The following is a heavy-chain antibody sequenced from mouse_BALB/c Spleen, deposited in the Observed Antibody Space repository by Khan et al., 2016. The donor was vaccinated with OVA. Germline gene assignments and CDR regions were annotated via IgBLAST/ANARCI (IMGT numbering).Heavy chain of an antibody. CDR3: AMDGAYRRNYDWCAY. CDR2: INPSNDYT. D-gene: IGHD2-5*01. Sequence: QVQLQQSGAELARPGASVKMSCKASGYTFTSYTIHWIKKRPGQGLEWIGYINPSNDYTNYNQKFKDKATLTTDKSSTTAYLRLSSLTSDDSAVXNCAMDGAYRRNYDWCAYWGQGTLVTVSA. J-gene: IGHJ3*01. CDR1: GYTFTSYT. V-gene: IGHV1-4*01.